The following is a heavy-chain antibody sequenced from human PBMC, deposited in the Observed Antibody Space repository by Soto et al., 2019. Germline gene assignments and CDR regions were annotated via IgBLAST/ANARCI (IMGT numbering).Heavy chain of an antibody. D-gene: IGHD3-10*01. J-gene: IGHJ6*02. CDR2: INNDGST. CDR3: ARGRRTRARGFRAYFYYDMDV. CDR1: GGSFSGYY. Sequence: QVQLQQWGAGLLKPSETLSLTCAVYGGSFSGYYWTWIRQPPGKGLEWIGEINNDGSTNYNPSLKSRVTISVDTSQNQFSLKLHSVTAADTAVYYCARGRRTRARGFRAYFYYDMDVWGQGTTVTVSS. V-gene: IGHV4-34*01.